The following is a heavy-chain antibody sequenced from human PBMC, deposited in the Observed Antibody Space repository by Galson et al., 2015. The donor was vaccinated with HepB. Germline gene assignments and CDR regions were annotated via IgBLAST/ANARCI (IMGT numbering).Heavy chain of an antibody. CDR3: TPRLGIEYYDSRGDCLSAY. Sequence: SLRLSCAASGFTFSQAWMSWVRQAPGKGLEWVGRIKSKIDGGPKDYAAPVKVRFTISRDDSKTMLYLHINSLKTVDTAVYYCTPRLGIEYYDSRGDCLSAYGGQGTLVPGST. CDR1: GFTFSQAW. V-gene: IGHV3-15*01. D-gene: IGHD2-21*01. CDR2: IKSKIDGGPK. J-gene: IGHJ4*02.